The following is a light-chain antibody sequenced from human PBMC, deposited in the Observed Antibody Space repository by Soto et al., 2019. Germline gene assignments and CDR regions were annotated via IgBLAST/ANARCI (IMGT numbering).Light chain of an antibody. V-gene: IGKV3-20*01. CDR2: DAS. Sequence: EIVMTQSPATLSVSPGERATLSCRASQSVSSNLAWHQQKPGQAPRILMYDASNRATGIPARFSGSGSGTDFTLTISRLEPEDFAVYYCQQYGSSPKITFGQGTRLEIK. J-gene: IGKJ5*01. CDR1: QSVSSN. CDR3: QQYGSSPKIT.